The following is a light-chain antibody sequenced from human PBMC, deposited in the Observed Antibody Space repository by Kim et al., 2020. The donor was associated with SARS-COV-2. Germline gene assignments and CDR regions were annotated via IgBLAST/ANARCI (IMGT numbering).Light chain of an antibody. CDR3: QQRSSWPRT. V-gene: IGKV3-11*01. CDR2: DAS. J-gene: IGKJ1*01. CDR1: QSVSSF. Sequence: LSPGERATLSSRASQSVSSFLAWYQERRGQAPRLLIYDASNRATDIPSRFSGSGSGTDFTLTISTLEPEDFAVYYCQQRSSWPRTFCQGTKVDIK.